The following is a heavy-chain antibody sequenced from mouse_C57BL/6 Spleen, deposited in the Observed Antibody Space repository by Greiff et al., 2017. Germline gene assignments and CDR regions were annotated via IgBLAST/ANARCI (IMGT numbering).Heavy chain of an antibody. V-gene: IGHV8-12*01. Sequence: QVTLKESGPGILQSSQTLSLPCSFSGFSLSTSGMGVSWIRQPSGKGLEWLAHIYWDDDKRYNPSLKSRLTSSKDTSRNQVFLKITSVDTADTATYYCARTGDYAMDYWGQGTSVTVSS. CDR2: IYWDDDK. CDR1: GFSLSTSGMG. CDR3: ARTGDYAMDY. J-gene: IGHJ4*01. D-gene: IGHD4-1*01.